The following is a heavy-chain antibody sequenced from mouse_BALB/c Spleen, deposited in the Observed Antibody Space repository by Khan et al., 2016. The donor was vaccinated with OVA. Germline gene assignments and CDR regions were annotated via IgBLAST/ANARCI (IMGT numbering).Heavy chain of an antibody. CDR2: IYPGSANA. J-gene: IGHJ2*01. V-gene: IGHV1-84*02. Sequence: QVRLQQSGPELVKPGASVKISCKASGYTFTDYYINWVKQKTGQGLEWIGWIYPGSANARYSEKFKGKATLTVDTSSSTAFMQFSSLTSEDTAVYFCAGGFDFWGQGTTLTVSS. CDR3: AGGFDF. CDR1: GYTFTDYY.